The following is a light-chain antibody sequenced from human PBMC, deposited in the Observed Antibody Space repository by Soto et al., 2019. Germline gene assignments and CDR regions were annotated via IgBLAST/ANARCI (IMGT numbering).Light chain of an antibody. CDR2: GAS. CDR1: QSLSRN. Sequence: EIVMTQSPATLSVSPGGTAALSCRASQSLSRNLAWYQQKPGQAPRLLIYGASTRSTGIPARFSGSGSGTEFTPTISSLQSEDFAVYYCQQYNNWPPTFGQGTKV. J-gene: IGKJ1*01. V-gene: IGKV3-15*01. CDR3: QQYNNWPPT.